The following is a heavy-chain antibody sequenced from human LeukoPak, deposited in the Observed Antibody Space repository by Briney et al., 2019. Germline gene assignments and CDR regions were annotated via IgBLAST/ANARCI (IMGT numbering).Heavy chain of an antibody. D-gene: IGHD2-2*01. V-gene: IGHV4-61*02. CDR1: GGSISSGSYY. Sequence: SETLSLTCTAPGGSISSGSYYWSWIRQPAGKGLEWIGRIYTSGSTNYNPSLKSRVTISVDTSKNQFSLKLSSVTAADTAVYYCARGVFCSSTSCYFPGFDYWGQGTLVTVSS. CDR3: ARGVFCSSTSCYFPGFDY. J-gene: IGHJ4*02. CDR2: IYTSGST.